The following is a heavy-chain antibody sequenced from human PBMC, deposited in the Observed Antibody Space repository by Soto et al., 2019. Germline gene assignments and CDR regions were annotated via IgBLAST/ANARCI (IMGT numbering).Heavy chain of an antibody. CDR2: ISGSGVST. Sequence: GGSLRLSCAASGFTFSSYAMSWVRQAPWKGLEWVSAISGSGVSTYYADSVKGRFTISRDNSKNTLYLQMNSLRAEDTAVHYWAKGSSSSWYGGDYYYYYGMDVSGQGTTVTLFS. V-gene: IGHV3-23*01. D-gene: IGHD6-13*01. CDR1: GFTFSSYA. J-gene: IGHJ6*02. CDR3: AKGSSSSWYGGDYYYYYGMDV.